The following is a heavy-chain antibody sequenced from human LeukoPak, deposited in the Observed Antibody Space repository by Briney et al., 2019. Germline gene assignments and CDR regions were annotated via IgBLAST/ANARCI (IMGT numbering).Heavy chain of an antibody. CDR1: GGSISNYF. CDR2: IYYSRST. Sequence: SETLSLTCTVSGGSISNYFWSWIRQPPGKGLEWIGYIYYSRSTNYNPSLKSRVTISVDTSKNQFSLKLSSVTAADTAVYYCARHFFLERRGNWFDPWGQGTLVTVSS. CDR3: ARHFFLERRGNWFDP. V-gene: IGHV4-59*08. D-gene: IGHD1-1*01. J-gene: IGHJ5*02.